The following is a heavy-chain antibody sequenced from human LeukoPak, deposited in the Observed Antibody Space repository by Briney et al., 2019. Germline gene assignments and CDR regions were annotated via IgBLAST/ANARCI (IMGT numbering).Heavy chain of an antibody. D-gene: IGHD2-15*01. Sequence: PSETLSLTCTVSGGSISSSSYYWGWIRQPPGKGLEWIGSIYYSGSTYYNPSLKSRVTISVDTSKNQFSLKLSSVTAADTAVYYCARVSAAADTSYYFDYWGQGTLVTVSS. CDR1: GGSISSSSYY. CDR3: ARVSAAADTSYYFDY. CDR2: IYYSGST. J-gene: IGHJ4*02. V-gene: IGHV4-39*07.